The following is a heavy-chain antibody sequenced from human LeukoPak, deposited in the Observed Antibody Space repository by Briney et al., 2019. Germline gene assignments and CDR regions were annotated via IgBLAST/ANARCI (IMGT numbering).Heavy chain of an antibody. CDR3: AKDAGVAPGAFDT. D-gene: IGHD7-27*01. CDR1: GFTFSSYG. Sequence: GGSLRLSCAASGFTFSSYGMHWVRQAPGKGLEWVAFIRYDGSNKYYADSVKGRFTISRDNSKNTLYLQMNSLRAEDTAVYYCAKDAGVAPGAFDTWGQGTMVTVSS. CDR2: IRYDGSNK. V-gene: IGHV3-30*02. J-gene: IGHJ3*02.